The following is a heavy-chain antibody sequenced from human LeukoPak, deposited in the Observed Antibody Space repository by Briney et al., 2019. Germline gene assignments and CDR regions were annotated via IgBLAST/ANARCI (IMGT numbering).Heavy chain of an antibody. CDR3: ARGCGDAFDI. J-gene: IGHJ3*02. Sequence: PGGSLRLSCAASGFTFISYAMHWVRQAPGKGLEWVAVISYDGSNKYYADSAKGRFTISRDNSKNTLYLQMNSLRAEDTAVYYCARGCGDAFDIWGQGTMVTVSS. V-gene: IGHV3-30-3*01. D-gene: IGHD2-15*01. CDR1: GFTFISYA. CDR2: ISYDGSNK.